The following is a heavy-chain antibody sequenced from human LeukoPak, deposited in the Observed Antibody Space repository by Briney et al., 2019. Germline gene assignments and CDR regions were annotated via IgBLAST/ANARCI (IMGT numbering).Heavy chain of an antibody. Sequence: GSLRLSCAASGFTFSNYAMSWIRQPPGKGLEWIGSINYSGTTYYNPSLRSRVTISVDTSKNQFSLKVTSVTAADTAVYYCARRVPSGSGSYDFDYWGQGTLVTVSS. CDR2: INYSGTT. CDR1: GFTFSNYA. J-gene: IGHJ4*02. D-gene: IGHD3-10*01. V-gene: IGHV4-39*01. CDR3: ARRVPSGSGSYDFDY.